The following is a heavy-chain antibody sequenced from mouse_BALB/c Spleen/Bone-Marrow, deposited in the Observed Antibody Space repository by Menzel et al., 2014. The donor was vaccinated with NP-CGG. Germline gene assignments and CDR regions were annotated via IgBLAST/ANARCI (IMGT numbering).Heavy chain of an antibody. V-gene: IGHV1-61*01. CDR3: VRKYGKGGDY. CDR1: GYTFTGYW. Sequence: QVQLQQSGAEVVRPGASVKLSCKASGYTFTGYWMNWVKQRLGQGLEWIGMIDPSDSEIHYNPMFRDKATLTVDKSSSTAYMQLSSLTSDDSAVYYCVRKYGKGGDYWGQGTTLTVSS. CDR2: IDPSDSEI. J-gene: IGHJ2*01. D-gene: IGHD2-10*02.